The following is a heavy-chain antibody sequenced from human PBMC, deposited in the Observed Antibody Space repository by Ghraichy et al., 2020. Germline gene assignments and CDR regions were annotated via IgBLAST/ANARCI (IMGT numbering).Heavy chain of an antibody. V-gene: IGHV4-34*01. CDR3: ARKGVRIAARPGPFDY. J-gene: IGHJ4*02. D-gene: IGHD6-6*01. CDR2: INHSGST. Sequence: SQTLSLTCAVYGGSFSGYYWSWIRQPPGKGLEWIGEINHSGSTNYNPSLKSRVTISVDTSKNQFSLKLSSVTAADTAVYYCARKGVRIAARPGPFDYWGQGTLVTVSS. CDR1: GGSFSGYY.